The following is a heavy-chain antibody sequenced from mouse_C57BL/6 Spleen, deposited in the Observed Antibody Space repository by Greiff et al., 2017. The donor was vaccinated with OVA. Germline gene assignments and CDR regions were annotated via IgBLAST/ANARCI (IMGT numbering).Heavy chain of an antibody. CDR1: GYTFTSYW. CDR3: ARDYYVYFDY. J-gene: IGHJ2*01. CDR2: IHPNSGST. V-gene: IGHV1-64*01. Sequence: VQLQQSGAELVKPGASVKLSCKASGYTFTSYWMHWVKQRPGQGLEWIGMIHPNSGSTNYNEKFKSKATLTVDKSSSTAYMQLSSLTSEDSAVYYCARDYYVYFDYWGQGTTLTVSS. D-gene: IGHD1-1*01.